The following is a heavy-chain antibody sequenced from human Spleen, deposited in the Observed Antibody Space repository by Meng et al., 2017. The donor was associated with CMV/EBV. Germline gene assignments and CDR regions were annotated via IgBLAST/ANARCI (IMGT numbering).Heavy chain of an antibody. V-gene: IGHV3-21*01. CDR2: ISSSSSYI. J-gene: IGHJ6*02. Sequence: GGSLRLSCAASGFTFGSYSGNWVRQAPGKGLEWVSSISSSSSYIYYADSVKGRFTISRDNAKNSLYLQMNSLRAEDTAVYYCARDLTGDCSSISCYLYYYYGMDVWGQGTTVTVSS. D-gene: IGHD2-2*01. CDR3: ARDLTGDCSSISCYLYYYYGMDV. CDR1: GFTFGSYS.